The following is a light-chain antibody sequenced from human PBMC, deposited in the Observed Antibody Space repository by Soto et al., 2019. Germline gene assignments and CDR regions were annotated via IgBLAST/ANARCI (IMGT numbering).Light chain of an antibody. Sequence: TQSPSSLSASVGDRVTITCRASQCISSWLAWYQHKPGQAPRLLIYGASTRAAGIPDRFTGRGSGTHFTLAISRLEPEDFAVYYCHQFGDSPQTFGQGTKVDIK. J-gene: IGKJ1*01. CDR1: QCISSW. CDR3: HQFGDSPQT. CDR2: GAS. V-gene: IGKV3-20*01.